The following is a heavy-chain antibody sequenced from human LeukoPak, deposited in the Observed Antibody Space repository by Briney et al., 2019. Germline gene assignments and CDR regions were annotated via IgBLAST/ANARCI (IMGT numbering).Heavy chain of an antibody. CDR3: ARNGGYSYAVNWFDP. CDR1: VGTFSSYA. J-gene: IGHJ5*02. Sequence: SVKVSCKASVGTFSSYAISWVRQAPRQGLEWMGGIIPIFGTANYAQKFQGRVTITTDESTSTAYMELSSLRSEDTAVYYCARNGGYSYAVNWFDPWGQGTLVTVSS. V-gene: IGHV1-69*05. D-gene: IGHD5-18*01. CDR2: IIPIFGTA.